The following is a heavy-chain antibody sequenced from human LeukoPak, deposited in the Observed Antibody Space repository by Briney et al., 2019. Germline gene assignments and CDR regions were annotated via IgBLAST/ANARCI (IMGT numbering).Heavy chain of an antibody. CDR2: INHSGST. J-gene: IGHJ4*02. CDR3: ARRGYYYDSSGYDEFDY. D-gene: IGHD3-22*01. Sequence: SETLSLTCAVYGGSFSGYYWSWIRQPPGKGLEWIGEINHSGSTNYNPSLKSRVTISVDTSKNQFSLKLSSVTAADTAVYYCARRGYYYDSSGYDEFDYWGQGTLVTVSS. CDR1: GGSFSGYY. V-gene: IGHV4-34*01.